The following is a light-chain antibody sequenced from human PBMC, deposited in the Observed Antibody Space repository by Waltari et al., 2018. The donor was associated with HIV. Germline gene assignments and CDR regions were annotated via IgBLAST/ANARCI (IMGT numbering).Light chain of an antibody. J-gene: IGLJ2*01. V-gene: IGLV2-23*02. CDR2: EVN. CDR1: TSYVGSYNL. Sequence: QSALTQPASVSGSPGQSITISCTGTTSYVGSYNLVTWYQQPPGKAPKLIIYEVNKRPSGVSNRFSGSKSGNTASLTISGLQAEEEADYYCCSYAGSSTLVFGGGTKLTVL. CDR3: CSYAGSSTLV.